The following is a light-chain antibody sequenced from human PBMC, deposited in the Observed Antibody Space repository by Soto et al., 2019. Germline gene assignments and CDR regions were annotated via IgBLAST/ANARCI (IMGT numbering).Light chain of an antibody. CDR1: QSLLHSSGYNY. CDR2: LVS. Sequence: EIVLTQSPLSLPVTPGEPASISCRSSQSLLHSSGYNYVDWYLQKPGQSPQLLIYLVSNRASGVPERFSGSGSATDFTLKISRVEAEDVGHYYCMQALQTPLTFGQGTRLEIK. V-gene: IGKV2-28*01. J-gene: IGKJ5*01. CDR3: MQALQTPLT.